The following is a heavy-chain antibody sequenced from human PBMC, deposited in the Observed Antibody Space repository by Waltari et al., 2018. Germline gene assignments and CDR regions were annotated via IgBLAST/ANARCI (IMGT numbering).Heavy chain of an antibody. CDR1: VGSIRRINYN. V-gene: IGHV4-39*01. D-gene: IGHD1-26*01. Sequence: QLQLPESGPGLVKSSETLSLTCAVSVGSIRRINYNWGWLRQTPGKGLEWIASIYYSGNTYYNPSLKSRVTISVDTSKNQFSLRLSSVTAADTAVYYCARTYSGDYEFWFDPWGQGTLVTVSS. CDR3: ARTYSGDYEFWFDP. CDR2: IYYSGNT. J-gene: IGHJ5*02.